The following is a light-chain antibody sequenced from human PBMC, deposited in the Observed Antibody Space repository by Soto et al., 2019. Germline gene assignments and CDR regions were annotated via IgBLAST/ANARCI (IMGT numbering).Light chain of an antibody. Sequence: QSVLTRPPSAYGSPGDAVTISYTGTSSDVGGYNYVSWYQQYPGRAPKLMIYEVTKRPSGVPDRFSGSKSGNTASLTVSGLQAEDEADYYCSSYAASNNFYFVFGGGTKVTVL. CDR1: SSDVGGYNY. V-gene: IGLV2-8*01. CDR3: SSYAASNNFYFV. J-gene: IGLJ3*02. CDR2: EVT.